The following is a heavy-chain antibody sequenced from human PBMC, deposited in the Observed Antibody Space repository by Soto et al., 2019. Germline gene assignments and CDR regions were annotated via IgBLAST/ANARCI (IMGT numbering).Heavy chain of an antibody. Sequence: EVQLLESGGGLVQPGGSLRLSCAASGFTFSSYAMSWVRQAPGKGLKWVSGISGSGGSTHYAESVKGRFTISRDNSKNALYLEMNSLRAEDTAVYYCAKDQRYGSAYLLGFDYWGQGTLITVSS. CDR2: ISGSGGST. CDR1: GFTFSSYA. D-gene: IGHD2-15*01. CDR3: AKDQRYGSAYLLGFDY. J-gene: IGHJ4*02. V-gene: IGHV3-23*01.